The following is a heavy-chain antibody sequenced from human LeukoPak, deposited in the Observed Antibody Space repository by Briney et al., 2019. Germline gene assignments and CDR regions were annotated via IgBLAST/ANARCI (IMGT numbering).Heavy chain of an antibody. CDR3: ARTQHLGQGVNS. J-gene: IGHJ4*02. CDR2: TYYRSKWYN. V-gene: IGHV6-1*01. D-gene: IGHD4-23*01. CDR1: GDSVSSNYAG. Sequence: SGPTLVKPSQTLSLTCAISGDSVSSNYAGWNWIRQSPSRGPEWLGRTYYRSKWYNDYAGSLESRISVNADTSKTQFSLHLNFVTPEDTAVYYCARTQHLGQGVNSWGQGTLVTVSS.